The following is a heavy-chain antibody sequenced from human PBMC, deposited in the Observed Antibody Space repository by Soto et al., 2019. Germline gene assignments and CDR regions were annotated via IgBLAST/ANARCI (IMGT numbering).Heavy chain of an antibody. J-gene: IGHJ5*02. Sequence: VGSLRLSCAASGFTFSSYWMHWVRQAPGKGLVWVSRINSDGSSTSYADSVKGRFTISRDNAKNTLYLQMNSLRAEDTAVYYCARDKIIADFGVVGWFDPWGQGTLVTVSS. CDR1: GFTFSSYW. V-gene: IGHV3-74*01. D-gene: IGHD3-3*01. CDR3: ARDKIIADFGVVGWFDP. CDR2: INSDGSST.